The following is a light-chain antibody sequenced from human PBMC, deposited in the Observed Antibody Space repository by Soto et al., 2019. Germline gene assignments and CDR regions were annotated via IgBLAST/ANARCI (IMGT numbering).Light chain of an antibody. V-gene: IGKV3-15*01. CDR2: GAS. CDR3: QQSNSCPPT. J-gene: IGKJ1*01. CDR1: QSVSSN. Sequence: DIEMTQSPSSRSGSGGDRGTVSCRASQSVSSNLAWYQQKPGKAPRLLIYGASTRATGIPARFSGSGSGTEFTLTIGSLQSEDFAIYYCQQSNSCPPTFGQGTKVDIK.